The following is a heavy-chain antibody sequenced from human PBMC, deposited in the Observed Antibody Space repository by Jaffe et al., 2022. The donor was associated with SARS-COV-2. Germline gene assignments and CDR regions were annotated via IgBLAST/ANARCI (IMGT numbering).Heavy chain of an antibody. D-gene: IGHD1-20*01. CDR2: ISSSSSTI. CDR1: GFTFSSYS. Sequence: EVQLVESGGGLVQPGGSLRLSCAASGFTFSSYSMNWVRQAPGKGLEWVSYISSSSSTIYYADSVKGRFTISRDNAKNSLYLQMNSLRAEDTAVYYCARRMQLYNWNDAGRAFDIWGQGTMVTVSS. J-gene: IGHJ3*02. CDR3: ARRMQLYNWNDAGRAFDI. V-gene: IGHV3-48*01.